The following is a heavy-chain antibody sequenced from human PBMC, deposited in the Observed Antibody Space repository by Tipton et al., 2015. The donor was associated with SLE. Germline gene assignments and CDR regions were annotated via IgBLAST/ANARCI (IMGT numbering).Heavy chain of an antibody. V-gene: IGHV4-34*09. CDR2: IYYSGST. CDR1: GGSFSGYY. Sequence: TLSLTCAVYGGSFSGYYWSWIRQPPGKGLEWIGYIYYSGSTYYNPSLKSRVTISLDTSKNQFSLKLSSVTAADTAVYYCARDQQLVHGWFDPWGQGSLVTVSS. J-gene: IGHJ5*02. D-gene: IGHD6-13*01. CDR3: ARDQQLVHGWFDP.